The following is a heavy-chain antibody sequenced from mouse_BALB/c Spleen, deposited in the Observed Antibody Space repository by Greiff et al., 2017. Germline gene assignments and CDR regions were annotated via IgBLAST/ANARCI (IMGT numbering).Heavy chain of an antibody. CDR3: ARDIYYYGSSYEDY. CDR2: INSNGGST. V-gene: IGHV5-6-3*01. D-gene: IGHD1-1*01. CDR1: GFTFSSYG. Sequence: EVMLVESGGGLVQPGGSLKLSCAASGFTFSSYGMSWVRQTPDKRLELVATINSNGGSTYYPDSVKGRFTISRDNAKNTLYLQMSSLKSEDTAMYYCARDIYYYGSSYEDYWGQGTLVTVSA. J-gene: IGHJ3*01.